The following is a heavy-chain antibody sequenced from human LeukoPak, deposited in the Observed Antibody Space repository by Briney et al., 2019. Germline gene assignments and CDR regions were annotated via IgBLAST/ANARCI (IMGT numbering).Heavy chain of an antibody. Sequence: TGGSLRLSCAASGPTFSSYSMNWVRQAPGKGLEWVSSISSSSSYIYYADSEKGRFTISRDNAKNSLYLQMNSLRAEDTAVYYCAGRNEYYYDSSGYTLTNWFDPWGQGTLVTVSS. V-gene: IGHV3-21*01. CDR3: AGRNEYYYDSSGYTLTNWFDP. J-gene: IGHJ5*02. CDR2: ISSSSSYI. CDR1: GPTFSSYS. D-gene: IGHD3-22*01.